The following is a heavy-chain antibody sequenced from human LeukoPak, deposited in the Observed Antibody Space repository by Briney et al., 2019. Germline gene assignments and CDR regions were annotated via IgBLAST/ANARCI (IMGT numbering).Heavy chain of an antibody. CDR3: ARGVLYYDSSGYYYYYGMDV. J-gene: IGHJ6*02. Sequence: GASVKVSCKASGYTFTSYGISWVRQAPGQGLEWMGWISAYNGNTNYAQKLQGRVTMTTDTSTSTAYMELRSLRSDDTAVYYCARGVLYYDSSGYYYYYGMDVWGQGTTVTVSS. V-gene: IGHV1-18*01. CDR2: ISAYNGNT. D-gene: IGHD3-22*01. CDR1: GYTFTSYG.